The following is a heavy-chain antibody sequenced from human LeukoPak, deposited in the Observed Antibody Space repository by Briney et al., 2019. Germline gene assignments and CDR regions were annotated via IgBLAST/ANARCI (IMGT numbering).Heavy chain of an antibody. D-gene: IGHD3-22*01. CDR1: VFPFSSYG. CDR2: ISGSGGST. Sequence: GGSLRLSCAASVFPFSSYGMSWVRQAPGKGLEWVSGISGSGGSTYYADSVKGRFIISRDNSKNTLYLQMNSLRAEDTAVYYCARDFPYYYDISGYYQDYWGQGTLVTVSS. CDR3: ARDFPYYYDISGYYQDY. V-gene: IGHV3-23*01. J-gene: IGHJ4*02.